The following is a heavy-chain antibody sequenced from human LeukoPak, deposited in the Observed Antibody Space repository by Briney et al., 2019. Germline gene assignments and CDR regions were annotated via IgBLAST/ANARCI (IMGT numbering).Heavy chain of an antibody. D-gene: IGHD6-13*01. Sequence: GRSLRLSCVASGFTFYDYAMHWVRQAPGKGLEWVSGISWNSGSIGYADSVKGRFTISRDNAKNSLYLQMNSLRAEDTALYYCAASIAAAVARFDPWGQGTLVTVSS. CDR3: AASIAAAVARFDP. CDR1: GFTFYDYA. CDR2: ISWNSGSI. V-gene: IGHV3-9*01. J-gene: IGHJ5*02.